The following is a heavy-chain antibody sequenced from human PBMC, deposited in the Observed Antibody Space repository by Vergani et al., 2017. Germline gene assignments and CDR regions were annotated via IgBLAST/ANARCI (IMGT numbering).Heavy chain of an antibody. Sequence: EVQLLESGGGLVQPGGSLRLSCAASGFTFSNAWMSWVRQAPGKGLEWVGRIKSKTDGGTTDYAAPVKGRFTISRDDSKNTLYLQMNSLKTEDTAVYYCTTENDFWSGYRYYYYYMDVWGKGTTVTVSS. CDR2: IKSKTDGGTT. CDR3: TTENDFWSGYRYYYYYMDV. CDR1: GFTFSNAW. J-gene: IGHJ6*03. D-gene: IGHD3-3*01. V-gene: IGHV3-15*01.